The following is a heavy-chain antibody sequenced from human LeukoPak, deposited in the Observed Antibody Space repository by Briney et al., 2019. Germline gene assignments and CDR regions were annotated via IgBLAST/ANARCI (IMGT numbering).Heavy chain of an antibody. CDR2: ISSSSSYI. D-gene: IGHD3-3*01. CDR3: AMFFGVVTPRLMDV. J-gene: IGHJ6*04. Sequence: PGGSLRLSCAASGFTFSSYSMNWVRQAPGKGLEWVSSISSSSSYIYYADSVKGRFTISRDNAKNSLYPQMNSLRAEDTAVYYCAMFFGVVTPRLMDVWGKGTTVTVSS. CDR1: GFTFSSYS. V-gene: IGHV3-21*01.